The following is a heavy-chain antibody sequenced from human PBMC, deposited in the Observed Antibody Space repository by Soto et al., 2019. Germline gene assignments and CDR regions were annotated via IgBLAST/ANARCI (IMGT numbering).Heavy chain of an antibody. D-gene: IGHD3-10*01. CDR2: IKSKTDCGTT. J-gene: IGHJ4*02. Sequence: EVQLVESGGGLVKPGGSLRLSCAASGFTFSNAWMNWVRQAPGKGLEWVGRIKSKTDCGTTDYAAPGQGRFTSSRDDSKNTLYLQMNSLKTEDAAVYYSTIQNALGVPDYWGQGTLVTVSS. CDR1: GFTFSNAW. V-gene: IGHV3-15*07. CDR3: TIQNALGVPDY.